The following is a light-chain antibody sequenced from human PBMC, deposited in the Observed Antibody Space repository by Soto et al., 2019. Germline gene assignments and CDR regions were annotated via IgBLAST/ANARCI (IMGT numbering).Light chain of an antibody. CDR2: AAS. Sequence: IRMNQSPSFPSAPVGNRVTITCRASQGIRNDLGWYQRKPGKAPKLLIDAASNLQSGVPSRFSGSGWGTNFTLTISSRLPDDVAAVYCRQHNYNIPGTFGGGTKVDIK. V-gene: IGKV1-6*01. J-gene: IGKJ4*02. CDR3: RQHNYNIPGT. CDR1: QGIRND.